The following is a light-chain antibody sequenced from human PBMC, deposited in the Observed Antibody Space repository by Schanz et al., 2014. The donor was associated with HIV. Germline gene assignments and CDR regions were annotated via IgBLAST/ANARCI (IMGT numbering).Light chain of an antibody. CDR3: SSKRSGDTTPFV. J-gene: IGLJ1*01. Sequence: SALTQPTSVSGSPGQSITISCTGTSSDVGTYKFVSWYQQPPGKVPKLIIYEVNKRPSGVSNHFSGSKSGNTAFLTISGLQAEDEADYYCSSKRSGDTTPFVFGSGTKLTVL. V-gene: IGLV2-14*02. CDR2: EVN. CDR1: SSDVGTYKF.